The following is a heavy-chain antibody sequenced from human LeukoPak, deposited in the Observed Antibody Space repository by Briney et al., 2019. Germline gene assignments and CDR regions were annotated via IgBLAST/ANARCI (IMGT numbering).Heavy chain of an antibody. CDR2: IWYDGSNK. V-gene: IGHV3-33*01. Sequence: GGSLRLSCAASGFTFSSYGMHWVRQAPGKGLEWVAVIWYDGSNKYYADSVKGRFTISRDNSKNTLYLQMNSLRAEDTAVYYRARDLSTRRLIDYWGQGTLVTVSS. D-gene: IGHD5/OR15-5a*01. CDR3: ARDLSTRRLIDY. J-gene: IGHJ4*02. CDR1: GFTFSSYG.